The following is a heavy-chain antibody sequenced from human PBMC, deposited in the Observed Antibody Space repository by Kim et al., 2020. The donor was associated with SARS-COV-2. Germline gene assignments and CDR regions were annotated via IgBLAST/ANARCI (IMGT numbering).Heavy chain of an antibody. V-gene: IGHV1-69*13. CDR2: IIPIFGTA. CDR1: GGTFSSYA. Sequence: SVKVSCKASGGTFSSYAISWVRQAPGQGLEWMGGIIPIFGTANYAQKFQGRVTITADESTSTAYMELSSLRSEDTAVYYCARSYCTNGVCRIFTYYYYYGMDVWGQGTTVTVSS. J-gene: IGHJ6*02. D-gene: IGHD2-8*01. CDR3: ARSYCTNGVCRIFTYYYYYGMDV.